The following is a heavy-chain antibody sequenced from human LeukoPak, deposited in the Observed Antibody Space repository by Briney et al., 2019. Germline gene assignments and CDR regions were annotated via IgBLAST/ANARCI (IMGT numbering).Heavy chain of an antibody. J-gene: IGHJ4*02. D-gene: IGHD4-17*01. Sequence: SETLSLTCTVSGASISPHYWTWIRQAPGRGLEWIGYVYYNGLTSYNASLRRRLILSVDTARNQVSLKLTSVTAADTAVYYCTRERSTVTFDYWGQGTLVTVSS. CDR3: TRERSTVTFDY. CDR2: VYYNGLT. V-gene: IGHV4-59*11. CDR1: GASISPHY.